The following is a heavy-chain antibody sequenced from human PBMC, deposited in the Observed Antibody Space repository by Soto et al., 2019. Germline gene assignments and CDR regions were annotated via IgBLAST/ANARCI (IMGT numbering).Heavy chain of an antibody. CDR2: AAYSGGT. CDR3: AKVVVGATSHSDFDS. D-gene: IGHD2-15*01. J-gene: IGHJ4*02. CDR1: GGSIATNNYF. Sequence: QLQLQESGPGLVRPSETLSLTCTVSGGSIATNNYFWGWVRQPPGKGLEWIGSAAYSGGTYKNPSLKSRVTVSVDTSKNQFSLKLTSVTAADTAGYYCAKVVVGATSHSDFDSWGQGTLVTVSS. V-gene: IGHV4-39*01.